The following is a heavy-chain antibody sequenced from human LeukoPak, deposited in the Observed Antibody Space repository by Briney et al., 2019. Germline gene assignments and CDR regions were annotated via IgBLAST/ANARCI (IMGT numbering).Heavy chain of an antibody. D-gene: IGHD3-22*01. Sequence: ASVKVSCKASGYTFTSYAMHWVRQAPGQRLEWTGWINAGNGNTKYSQKFQGRVTITRDTSASTAYMELSGLRSEDTAVYYCARDQRYYYDMRFDPWGQGTLDTVSS. CDR1: GYTFTSYA. V-gene: IGHV1-3*01. CDR2: INAGNGNT. CDR3: ARDQRYYYDMRFDP. J-gene: IGHJ5*02.